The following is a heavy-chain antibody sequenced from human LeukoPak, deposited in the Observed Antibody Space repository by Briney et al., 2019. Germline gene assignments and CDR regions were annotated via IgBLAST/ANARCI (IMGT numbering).Heavy chain of an antibody. CDR3: ARDGDGYNTNFDY. CDR2: IIPIFGTA. V-gene: IGHV1-69*13. J-gene: IGHJ4*02. D-gene: IGHD5-24*01. Sequence: GASVKVSCKASGGTFSSYAISWVRQAPGQGLEWMGGIIPIFGTANYAQKFQGRVTITADESTSTAYMELSSLRSEDTAVYYCARDGDGYNTNFDYWGQGTLVTVSS. CDR1: GGTFSSYA.